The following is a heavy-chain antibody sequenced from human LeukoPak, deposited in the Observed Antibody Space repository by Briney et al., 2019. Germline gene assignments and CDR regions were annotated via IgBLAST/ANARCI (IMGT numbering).Heavy chain of an antibody. Sequence: GASVKVSCTASGYTFTSYGISWVRQAPGQGLEWMGWISAYNGNTNYAQKLQGRVTMTTDTSTSTAYMELRSLRSDDTAVYYCARDPSPTLYYYYGMDVWGKGTTVTVSS. CDR1: GYTFTSYG. J-gene: IGHJ6*04. V-gene: IGHV1-18*04. CDR3: ARDPSPTLYYYYGMDV. CDR2: ISAYNGNT.